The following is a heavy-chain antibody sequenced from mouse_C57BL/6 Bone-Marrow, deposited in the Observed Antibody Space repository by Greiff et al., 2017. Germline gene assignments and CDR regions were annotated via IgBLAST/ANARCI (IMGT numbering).Heavy chain of an antibody. V-gene: IGHV1-64*01. CDR3: ARYYPYRGAY. CDR2: IHPNSGST. CDR1: GYTFTSYW. Sequence: QVQLQQPGAELVKPGASVKLSCKASGYTFTSYWMHWVKQRPGQGLEWIGMIHPNSGSTNYNEKFKSKATLTVDKSSSTAYMTLSSLTSEDSAVYYCARYYPYRGAYWGQGTLVTVSA. D-gene: IGHD1-1*01. J-gene: IGHJ3*01.